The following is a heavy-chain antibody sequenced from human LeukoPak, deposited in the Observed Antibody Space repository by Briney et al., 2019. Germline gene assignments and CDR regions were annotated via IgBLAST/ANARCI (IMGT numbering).Heavy chain of an antibody. CDR3: ARALCIWGGDCHYFDY. D-gene: IGHD2-21*01. J-gene: IGHJ4*02. V-gene: IGHV3-23*01. CDR1: GFTFSSYA. CDR2: ISGSGGST. Sequence: PGGSLRLSCAASGFTFSSYAMSWVRQAPGKGLEWVSAISGSGGSTYYADSVKGRFTISRDNSKNTLYLQMNSLRAEDTAVYYCARALCIWGGDCHYFDYWGQGTLVTVSS.